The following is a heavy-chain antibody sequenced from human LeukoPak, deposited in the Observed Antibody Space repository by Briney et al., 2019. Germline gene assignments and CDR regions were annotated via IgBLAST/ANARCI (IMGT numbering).Heavy chain of an antibody. J-gene: IGHJ5*02. Sequence: SETLSLTCAVYGGSFSGYYWSWIRQPPGKGLEWIGEINHSGSTNYNPSLKSRVTISVDTSKNQFSLKLSSVTAADTAVYYCASSRDWFDPWGQGTLVTVSS. CDR3: ASSRDWFDP. CDR2: INHSGST. V-gene: IGHV4-34*01. CDR1: GGSFSGYY. D-gene: IGHD6-6*01.